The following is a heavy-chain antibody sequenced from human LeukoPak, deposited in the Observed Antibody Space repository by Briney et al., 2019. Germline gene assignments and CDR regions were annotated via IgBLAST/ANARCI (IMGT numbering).Heavy chain of an antibody. V-gene: IGHV3-30*04. D-gene: IGHD1-26*01. Sequence: GGSLRLSCAASGFTFSSYAMHWVRQAPGKGLEWVAVISYDGSNKYYADSVKGRFTISRDNSKNTLYLQMNSLRAEDTAVYYCAKDLVGATFFLAFDIWGQGTMVTVSS. J-gene: IGHJ3*02. CDR2: ISYDGSNK. CDR3: AKDLVGATFFLAFDI. CDR1: GFTFSSYA.